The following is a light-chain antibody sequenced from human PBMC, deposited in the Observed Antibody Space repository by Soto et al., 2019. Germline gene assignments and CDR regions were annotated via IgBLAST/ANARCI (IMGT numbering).Light chain of an antibody. J-gene: IGKJ3*01. Sequence: DIQMTQSPSTLSASVGDRVIIICRASQSISSWLAWYQQKPGKAPKLLIHKASSLQSGVPSRFSGSGSGTEFTLTISSLQPDDFATYYCQQYKSYSLFPFGPGTKVDF. CDR1: QSISSW. V-gene: IGKV1-5*03. CDR3: QQYKSYSLFP. CDR2: KAS.